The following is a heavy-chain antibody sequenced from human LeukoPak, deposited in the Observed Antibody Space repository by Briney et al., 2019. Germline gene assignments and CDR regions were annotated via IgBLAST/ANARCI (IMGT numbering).Heavy chain of an antibody. Sequence: TGGSLRLSCAASGFTFSSSAMSWVRQAPGKGLEWLSTISGGGGSTYYADSVKGRFTISRDNAKNSLYLQMNSLRAEDTAVYYCASFHYDILTGYSKFDYWGQGTLVTVSS. CDR1: GFTFSSSA. J-gene: IGHJ4*02. CDR2: ISGGGGST. V-gene: IGHV3-23*01. D-gene: IGHD3-9*01. CDR3: ASFHYDILTGYSKFDY.